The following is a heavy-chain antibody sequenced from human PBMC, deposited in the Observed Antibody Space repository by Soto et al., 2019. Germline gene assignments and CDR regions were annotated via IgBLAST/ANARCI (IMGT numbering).Heavy chain of an antibody. CDR2: INHSGST. V-gene: IGHV4-34*01. CDR1: GGSFSGYY. Sequence: PSETLSLTCAVYGGSFSGYYWSWIRQPPGKGLEWIGEINHSGSTNYNPSLKSRVTIPVDTSKNQFSLKLSSVTAADTAVYYCTLLAVAGHYFDYWGQGTLVTVSS. CDR3: TLLAVAGHYFDY. J-gene: IGHJ4*02. D-gene: IGHD6-19*01.